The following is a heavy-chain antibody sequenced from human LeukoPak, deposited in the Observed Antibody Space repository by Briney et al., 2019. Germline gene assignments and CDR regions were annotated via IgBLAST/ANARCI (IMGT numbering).Heavy chain of an antibody. Sequence: PSETLSLTCTVSGGSISSYYWSWIRQSPGQGLEWIGNIYYRGDINYNPSLKSRVIISIDMSKNQFSLKVTSLTAADTAVYYCATNKDWAEADWGQGTLVIVSS. J-gene: IGHJ4*02. D-gene: IGHD3/OR15-3a*01. CDR3: ATNKDWAEAD. CDR1: GGSISSYY. CDR2: IYYRGDI. V-gene: IGHV4-59*03.